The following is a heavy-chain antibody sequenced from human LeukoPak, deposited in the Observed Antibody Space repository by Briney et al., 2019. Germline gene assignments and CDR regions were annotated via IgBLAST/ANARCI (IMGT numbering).Heavy chain of an antibody. CDR1: GFTFSDYY. CDR2: ISSSGSTI. V-gene: IGHV3-11*01. D-gene: IGHD2-2*02. J-gene: IGHJ4*02. CDR3: ARAEGVVVPAAILDY. Sequence: GGSLRLSCAASGFTFSDYYMSWIRQAPGKELEWVSYISSSGSTIYYADSVKGRFTISRDNAKNSLYLQMNSLRAEDTAVYYCARAEGVVVPAAILDYWGQGTLVTVSS.